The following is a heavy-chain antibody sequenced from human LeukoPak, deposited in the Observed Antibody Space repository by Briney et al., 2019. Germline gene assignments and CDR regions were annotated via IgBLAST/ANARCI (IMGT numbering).Heavy chain of an antibody. CDR1: GGSISSYY. J-gene: IGHJ6*03. V-gene: IGHV4-4*07. CDR2: IYTSGST. Sequence: SETLSLTCTVSGGSISSYYWSWSRQPAGKGLEWIGRIYTSGSTNYNPSLKSRVTMSVDTSKNQFSLKLSSVTAADTAVYYCARDRVYSYGYSYYYYMDVWGKGTTVTVSS. CDR3: ARDRVYSYGYSYYYYMDV. D-gene: IGHD5-18*01.